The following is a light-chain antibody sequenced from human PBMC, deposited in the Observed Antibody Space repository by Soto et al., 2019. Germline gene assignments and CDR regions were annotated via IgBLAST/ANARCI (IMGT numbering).Light chain of an antibody. CDR1: TGAVTSNHH. J-gene: IGLJ2*01. CDR2: DTS. Sequence: QAVVTQEPSLTVSPGGTVTLTCGSSTGAVTSNHHPYWFQQKAGQAPRTLIYDTSNKHSWTPDRLSGSLLGDKAALTLSGAQPEDEAQYYCLLSYNAARVFGGGTKLTVL. V-gene: IGLV7-46*01. CDR3: LLSYNAARV.